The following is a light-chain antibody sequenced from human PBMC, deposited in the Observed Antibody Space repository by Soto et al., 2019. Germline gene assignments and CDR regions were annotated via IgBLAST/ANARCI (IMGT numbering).Light chain of an antibody. Sequence: ETVMTQSPATLSVSPGERATLSCRASQSISSNLAWYQQKPGQAPRLLMFRTSTRATGVPARFSGSGSGTESNITISSLQSEDFAVYYCQQYNNWPRATFGGGTKVDIK. CDR2: RTS. V-gene: IGKV3-15*01. CDR1: QSISSN. CDR3: QQYNNWPRAT. J-gene: IGKJ4*01.